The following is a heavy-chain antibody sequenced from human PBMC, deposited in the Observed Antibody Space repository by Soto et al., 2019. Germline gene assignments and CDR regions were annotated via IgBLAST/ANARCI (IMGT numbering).Heavy chain of an antibody. V-gene: IGHV1-18*01. J-gene: IGHJ4*02. CDR1: GYTFASYA. CDR2: ISAYNGNT. CDR3: ASDPPPPDY. Sequence: QVQLVQSGAEVKKPGASVKVSCKASGYTFASYAISWMRQAPGQGLERMGWISAYNGNTNYAQKLQGRVTMTTDTSTSTAYKELRSLRSDDTAVYYCASDPPPPDYWGQGTLVTVSS.